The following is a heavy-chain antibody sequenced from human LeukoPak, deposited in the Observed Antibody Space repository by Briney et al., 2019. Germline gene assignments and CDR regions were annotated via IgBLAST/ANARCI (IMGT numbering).Heavy chain of an antibody. CDR2: VYSSGNT. J-gene: IGHJ4*02. V-gene: IGHV4-4*08. Sequence: PSETLSLTCTVSDGSISIYYWSWIRQPPGKGMEWIGYVYSSGNTNYSPSLKGRAIISADTSKNQFSLKLTSVTAADTAVYYCVRDRELTYWGQGILVTVSS. CDR1: DGSISIYY. CDR3: VRDRELTY. D-gene: IGHD3-10*01.